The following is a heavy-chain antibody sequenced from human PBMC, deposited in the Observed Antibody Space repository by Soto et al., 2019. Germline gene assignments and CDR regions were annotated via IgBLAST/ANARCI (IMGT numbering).Heavy chain of an antibody. J-gene: IGHJ4*02. Sequence: GGSLRLSCVASGFTFTNHGMKWVRQAPGGRLEWVAYISSGGGTIYYADSVRGRFTISRDNDKNSMYLQMSSLRGEDTATYFCGRIYRYNGRGTAPLAVDYWGPGTTVTVSS. V-gene: IGHV3-48*01. CDR3: GRIYRYNGRGTAPLAVDY. D-gene: IGHD1-26*01. CDR1: GFTFTNHG. CDR2: ISSGGGTI.